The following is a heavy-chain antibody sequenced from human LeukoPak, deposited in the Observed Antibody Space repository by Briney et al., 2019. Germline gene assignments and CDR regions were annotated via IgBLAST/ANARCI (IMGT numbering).Heavy chain of an antibody. Sequence: GGSLRLSCAASGFTFSNYWMSWVRQAPGKGLEWVANIKQDGSVKYYVDSVKGRFTVSRDNAKNSLYLQMSSLRAEDTAVYYCARIGYSSSCTDYWGQGTLVTVSS. D-gene: IGHD6-13*01. CDR1: GFTFSNYW. V-gene: IGHV3-7*01. CDR3: ARIGYSSSCTDY. J-gene: IGHJ4*02. CDR2: IKQDGSVK.